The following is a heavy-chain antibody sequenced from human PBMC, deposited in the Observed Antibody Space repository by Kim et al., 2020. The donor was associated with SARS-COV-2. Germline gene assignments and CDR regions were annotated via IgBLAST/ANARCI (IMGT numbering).Heavy chain of an antibody. V-gene: IGHV1-18*01. Sequence: AQKLQGRDTMTTDTSTSTAYMELRSLRSDDTAVYYCARFSSSWYSGYFDYWGQGTLVTVSS. J-gene: IGHJ4*02. D-gene: IGHD6-13*01. CDR3: ARFSSSWYSGYFDY.